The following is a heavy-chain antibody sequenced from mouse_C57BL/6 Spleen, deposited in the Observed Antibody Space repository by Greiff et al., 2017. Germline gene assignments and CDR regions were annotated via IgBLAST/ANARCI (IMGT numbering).Heavy chain of an antibody. Sequence: EVQGVESGGGLVKPGGSLKLSCAASGFTFSSYAMSWVRQTPEKRLEWVATISDGGSYTYYPDNVKGRFTISRDNAKNNLYLQMSHLKSEDTAMYYCARGSTSWYFDVWGTGTTVTVSS. D-gene: IGHD2-1*01. CDR2: ISDGGSYT. V-gene: IGHV5-4*01. CDR1: GFTFSSYA. J-gene: IGHJ1*03. CDR3: ARGSTSWYFDV.